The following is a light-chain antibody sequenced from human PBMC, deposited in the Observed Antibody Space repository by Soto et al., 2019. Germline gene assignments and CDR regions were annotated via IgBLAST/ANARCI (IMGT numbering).Light chain of an antibody. CDR2: EVT. J-gene: IGLJ3*02. V-gene: IGLV2-8*01. CDR1: SSDVGGFNY. CDR3: SSHAGSINLV. Sequence: QSVLTQPPSASGSPGQSVTISCTGTSSDVGGFNYVSWYQQHPGKAPKLIIYEVTNRPSGIPDRFSGSKSGNTASLTVSGLQAEDEADYCCSSHAGSINLVFGGGTQLTVL.